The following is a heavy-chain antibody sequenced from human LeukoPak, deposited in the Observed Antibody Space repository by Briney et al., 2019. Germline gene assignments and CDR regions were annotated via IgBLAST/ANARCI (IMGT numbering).Heavy chain of an antibody. Sequence: SETLSLTCTVSGDSITSSTYYWGWPRQPPGKGLEWIESIYYSGTTYYNPSLKSRVTISVDTSKNQFSLKLSSVTAADTAVYYCAKVMKTSGVIVYSWFDRWGQGTLVTVSS. CDR2: IYYSGTT. J-gene: IGHJ5*02. D-gene: IGHD2/OR15-2a*01. CDR1: GDSITSSTYY. V-gene: IGHV4-39*01. CDR3: AKVMKTSGVIVYSWFDR.